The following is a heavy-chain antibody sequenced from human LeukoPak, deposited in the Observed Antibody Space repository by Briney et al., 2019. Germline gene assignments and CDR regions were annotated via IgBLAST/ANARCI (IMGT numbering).Heavy chain of an antibody. V-gene: IGHV4-61*02. CDR2: IYTTGST. CDR3: ARGGYYDFWSGYYPDAFDI. D-gene: IGHD3-3*01. CDR1: GDSFSSGSYY. J-gene: IGHJ3*02. Sequence: SETLSLTCTVSGDSFSSGSYYWSWIRQPAGKGLEWIGRIYTTGSTNYNPSLKSRVTISVDTSKNQFSLKLSSVTAADTAVYHCARGGYYDFWSGYYPDAFDIWGQGTMVTVSS.